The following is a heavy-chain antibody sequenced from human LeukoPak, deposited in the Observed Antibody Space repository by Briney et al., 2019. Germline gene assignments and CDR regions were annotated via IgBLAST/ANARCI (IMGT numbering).Heavy chain of an antibody. J-gene: IGHJ5*02. Sequence: SGTLSLTCTVSGGSISSSSYSWGWIRQPPGKGLEWIGSIYYSGSTYYNPSLKSRVTISVDTSKNQFSLKLSSVTAADTAVYYCARFSGTSKGDWFDPWGQGTLVTVSS. D-gene: IGHD1-1*01. CDR1: GGSISSSSYS. CDR2: IYYSGST. CDR3: ARFSGTSKGDWFDP. V-gene: IGHV4-39*01.